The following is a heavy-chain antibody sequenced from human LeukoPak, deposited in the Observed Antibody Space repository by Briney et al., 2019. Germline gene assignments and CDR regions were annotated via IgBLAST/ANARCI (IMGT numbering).Heavy chain of an antibody. CDR2: VTPNSGGT. CDR1: GYTFTGYY. J-gene: IGHJ6*03. CDR3: ARGSNVLLWFGELLDYYYYMDV. V-gene: IGHV1-2*02. D-gene: IGHD3-10*01. Sequence: ASVKVSCKASGYTFTGYYMHWVRQAPGQGLEWMGWVTPNSGGTNYAQRFQGRVTMTRDTSISTAYMELSSLRSEDTAVYYCARGSNVLLWFGELLDYYYYMDVWGKGTTVTVSS.